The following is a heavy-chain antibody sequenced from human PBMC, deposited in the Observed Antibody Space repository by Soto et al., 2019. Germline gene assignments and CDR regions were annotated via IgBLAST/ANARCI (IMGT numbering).Heavy chain of an antibody. Sequence: QVQLQQWGAGLLKPSETLSFTCAVYVGSFSGYYWSWIRQPPGKGLEWIGEINRRGSTNYNPSLTSRVTRSVDTSRNKFSLKLSSVTAADTAVYYCARGGRGSESGFDIWGQGTMVTVSS. CDR1: VGSFSGYY. D-gene: IGHD3-3*01. V-gene: IGHV4-34*01. CDR2: INRRGST. J-gene: IGHJ3*02. CDR3: ARGGRGSESGFDI.